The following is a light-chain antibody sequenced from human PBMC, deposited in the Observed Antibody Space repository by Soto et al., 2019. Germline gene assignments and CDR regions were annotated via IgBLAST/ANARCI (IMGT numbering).Light chain of an antibody. CDR2: GAS. V-gene: IGKV3-15*01. Sequence: EIVMTQSPATLSVSPGGRATLSCRASQSVSSNLAWYQQKPGQAPRLLIYGASTRATGIPARFSGSGSGTEFTLTISSLQSEDVAVYYCQQYNNWPLTFGGGTKVDIK. J-gene: IGKJ4*01. CDR3: QQYNNWPLT. CDR1: QSVSSN.